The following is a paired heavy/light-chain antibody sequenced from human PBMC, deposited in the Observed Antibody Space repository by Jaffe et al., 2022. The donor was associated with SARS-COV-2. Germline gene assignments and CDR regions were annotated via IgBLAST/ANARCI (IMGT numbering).Light chain of an antibody. V-gene: IGLV2-14*03. CDR2: DVT. Sequence: QSALTQPASVSGSPGQSITISCKGTSSDIGGYNYVSWYQHHPGKAPKLMIYDVTYRPSGISNRFSGSKSGNTASLTISGLRAEDDADYYCSSYTSSSTYVFGTGTKVTVL. CDR1: SSDIGGYNY. J-gene: IGLJ1*01. CDR3: SSYTSSSTYV.
Heavy chain of an antibody. J-gene: IGHJ3*01. CDR2: IYWDDDK. D-gene: IGHD2-15*01. Sequence: QITLKESGPTLVKPTQTLTLTCTFSGFSLTTNGVGVGWIRQPPGKALEWLALIYWDDDKRSSPSLKSRLTITKDTSKNQVVLTVTNMDTVDTATYFCARRRVADAFDVWGQGTMVTVSS. V-gene: IGHV2-5*02. CDR3: ARRRVADAFDV. CDR1: GFSLTTNGVG.